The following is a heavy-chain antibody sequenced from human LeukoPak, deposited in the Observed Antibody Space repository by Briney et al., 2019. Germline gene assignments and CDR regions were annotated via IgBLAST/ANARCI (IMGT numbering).Heavy chain of an antibody. D-gene: IGHD3-22*01. CDR3: AREGDDSSGYHPDGFDY. V-gene: IGHV3-21*06. CDR2: SSSSSSYK. CDR1: GFTFSSYS. J-gene: IGHJ4*02. Sequence: KTGGSLRLSCVASGFTFSSYSMNWVRQAPGKGLEWLSSSSSSSSYKYYADSVKGRFTISRDNAKNSLYLQMNSLRAEDTAVYYCAREGDDSSGYHPDGFDYWGQGTLVTVSS.